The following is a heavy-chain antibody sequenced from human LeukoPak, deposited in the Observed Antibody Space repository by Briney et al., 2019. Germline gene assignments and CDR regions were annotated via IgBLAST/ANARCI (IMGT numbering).Heavy chain of an antibody. CDR2: INTDGSTT. V-gene: IGHV3-74*01. CDR1: GFTFSGYW. J-gene: IGHJ4*02. CDR3: ARAGVSYSTDN. Sequence: PGGSLSLSCAASGFTFSGYWMHWVRQAPGTGLVWVSRINTDGSTTTYADSVKGRFTVSRDNAKNTLYLQMNSLRAEDTAVYYCARAGVSYSTDNWGQGTLVTVSS. D-gene: IGHD2-8*01.